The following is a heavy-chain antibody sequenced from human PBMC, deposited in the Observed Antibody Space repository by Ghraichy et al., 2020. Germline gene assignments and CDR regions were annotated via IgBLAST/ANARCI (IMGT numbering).Heavy chain of an antibody. Sequence: LSLTCAAPGFTFSSYAMSWARQAPGNGLEWVSAISGSGGSTYYADSVKGRFTISRDNSKNTLYLQMNSLRAEDTAVYYCAKDTPTRVFDYWGQGTLVTVSS. CDR3: AKDTPTRVFDY. D-gene: IGHD2-15*01. CDR2: ISGSGGST. CDR1: GFTFSSYA. J-gene: IGHJ4*02. V-gene: IGHV3-23*01.